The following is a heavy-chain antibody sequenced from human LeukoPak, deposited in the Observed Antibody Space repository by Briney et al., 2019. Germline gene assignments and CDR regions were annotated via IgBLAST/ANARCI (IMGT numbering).Heavy chain of an antibody. CDR3: AREFGMVDY. D-gene: IGHD1-14*01. CDR2: IIPILGIA. Sequence: GASVKVSCKASGGTFISYTISWVRQAPGQGLEWMGRIIPILGIANYAQKFQGRVTITADKSTSTACMELSSLRSEDTAVYYCAREFGMVDYWGQGTLVTVSS. CDR1: GGTFISYT. V-gene: IGHV1-69*04. J-gene: IGHJ4*02.